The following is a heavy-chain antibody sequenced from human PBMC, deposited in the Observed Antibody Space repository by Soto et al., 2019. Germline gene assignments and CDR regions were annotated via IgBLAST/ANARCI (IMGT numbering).Heavy chain of an antibody. J-gene: IGHJ5*02. CDR1: GGSFSGYY. CDR3: ARAVKPALLGSMIVVVPAARFDP. CDR2: INHSGST. V-gene: IGHV4-34*01. D-gene: IGHD2-2*01. Sequence: PSETLSLTCAVYGGSFSGYYWSWIRQPPGKGLEWIGEINHSGSTNYNPSLKSRVTISVDTSKNQFSLKLSSVTAADTAVYYCARAVKPALLGSMIVVVPAARFDPWGQGTLVTVSS.